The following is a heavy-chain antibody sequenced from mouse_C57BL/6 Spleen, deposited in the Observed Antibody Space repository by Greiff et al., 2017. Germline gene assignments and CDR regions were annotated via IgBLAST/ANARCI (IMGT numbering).Heavy chain of an antibody. D-gene: IGHD2-4*01. Sequence: QVQLQQSGAELARPGASVKLSCKASGYTFTSYGISWVKQRTGQGLEWIGEIYPRSGNTYYNEKFKGKATLTADKSSSTAYMELRSLTSEDSAVYFCARGEKYYDYDKDYAMEYRGQGTSVTVSS. CDR3: ARGEKYYDYDKDYAMEY. CDR1: GYTFTSYG. V-gene: IGHV1-81*01. J-gene: IGHJ4*01. CDR2: IYPRSGNT.